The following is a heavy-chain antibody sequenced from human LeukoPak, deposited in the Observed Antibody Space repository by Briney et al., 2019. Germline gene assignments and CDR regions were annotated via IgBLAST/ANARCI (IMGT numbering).Heavy chain of an antibody. CDR2: IYPGDSDT. J-gene: IGHJ4*02. CDR3: ARLPQWGGTYHFDY. CDR1: GYSFTNHW. D-gene: IGHD1-26*01. Sequence: GESLKISCKGSGYSFTNHWIGWVRQMPGKGLEWMAIIYPGDSDTRYSPSFQGQVTISANKSISTAYLQWSSLKASDTAMYYCARLPQWGGTYHFDYWGQGTLLTVSS. V-gene: IGHV5-51*01.